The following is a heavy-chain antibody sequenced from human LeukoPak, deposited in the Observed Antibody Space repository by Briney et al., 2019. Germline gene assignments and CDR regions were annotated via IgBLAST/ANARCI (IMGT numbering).Heavy chain of an antibody. CDR3: ARDRRYSSSWYSNWFDP. V-gene: IGHV4-39*07. CDR1: GGSISSSSYY. CDR2: IYYSGST. D-gene: IGHD6-13*01. J-gene: IGHJ5*02. Sequence: SETLSLTCTVSGGSISSSSYYWGWIRQPPGKGLEWIGSIYYSGSTYYNPSLKSRVTISVDTSKNQFSLKLSSVTAADTAVYYCARDRRYSSSWYSNWFDPWGQGTLVTVSS.